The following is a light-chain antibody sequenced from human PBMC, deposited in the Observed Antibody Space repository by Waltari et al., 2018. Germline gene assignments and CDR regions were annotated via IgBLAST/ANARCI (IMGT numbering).Light chain of an antibody. CDR1: LSIGPW. J-gene: IGKJ1*01. V-gene: IGKV1-5*03. CDR2: RAS. Sequence: DTQMTQSPSTLSASVGDTVTITCRASLSIGPWLAWYQQKPGKAPKLLIYRASILQGGVPSRFSGSGSVTDFTLTISGLQPDDFATYYCQHYNSYWTFGQGTKVE. CDR3: QHYNSYWT.